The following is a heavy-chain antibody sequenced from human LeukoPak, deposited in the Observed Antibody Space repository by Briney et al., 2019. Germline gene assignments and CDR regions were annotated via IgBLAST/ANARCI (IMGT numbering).Heavy chain of an antibody. CDR1: GFTFNIYR. V-gene: IGHV3-21*05. CDR2: ISSSSSI. Sequence: PGGSLRLSCAASGFTFNIYRMNWVRQAPGKGLEWVSYISSSSSIYYADSVKGRFTISRDNAKNSLYLQMNSLRAEDTAVYYCGRGGVPAAIDYWGQGTLVTVSS. D-gene: IGHD2-2*01. CDR3: GRGGVPAAIDY. J-gene: IGHJ4*02.